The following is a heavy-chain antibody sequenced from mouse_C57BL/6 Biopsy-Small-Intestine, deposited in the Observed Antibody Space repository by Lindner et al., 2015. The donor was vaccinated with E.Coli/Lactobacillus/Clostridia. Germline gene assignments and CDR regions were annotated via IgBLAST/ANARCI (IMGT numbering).Heavy chain of an antibody. D-gene: IGHD2-5*01. V-gene: IGHV5-17*01. Sequence: VQLQESGGGLVKPGGSLKLSCAASGFTFSDYGMHWVRQAPEKGLEWVAYISSGSSTIYYADTVKGRFTTSRDNAKNTLFLQMTSLRSEDTAMYYCARNSNYFYAMDYWGQGTSVTVSS. CDR2: ISSGSSTI. CDR1: GFTFSDYG. J-gene: IGHJ4*01. CDR3: ARNSNYFYAMDY.